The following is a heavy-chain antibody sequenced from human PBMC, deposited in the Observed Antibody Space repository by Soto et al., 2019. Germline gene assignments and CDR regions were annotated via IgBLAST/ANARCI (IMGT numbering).Heavy chain of an antibody. CDR1: GYTFTSYG. Sequence: QVQLVQSGAEVKKPGASVKVSCTASGYTFTSYGISWVRQAPGQAREWMGWISAYNGNTNYAQKLQGRVTMTTDTSTSTAYVELGSLRSDDTAVSYCARVLGGVAVAAKGWFDPWGQGTLVTVSS. CDR3: ARVLGGVAVAAKGWFDP. D-gene: IGHD6-19*01. V-gene: IGHV1-18*01. J-gene: IGHJ5*02. CDR2: ISAYNGNT.